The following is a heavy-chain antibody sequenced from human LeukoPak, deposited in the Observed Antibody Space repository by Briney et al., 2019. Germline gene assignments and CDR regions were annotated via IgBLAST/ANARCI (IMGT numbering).Heavy chain of an antibody. J-gene: IGHJ4*02. D-gene: IGHD1-14*01. V-gene: IGHV3-23*01. CDR1: GFTFSSYA. CDR3: AKESAYTSPRNYYFDS. CDR2: ISGRSEMT. Sequence: GGSLRLSCAASGFTFSSYAMSWVRQAPGKGLEWVSAISGRSEMTYYSDSVKGRFTISRDNSKNTLSLRMNSLRAEDTAIYYCAKESAYTSPRNYYFDSWGQGTLVAVSS.